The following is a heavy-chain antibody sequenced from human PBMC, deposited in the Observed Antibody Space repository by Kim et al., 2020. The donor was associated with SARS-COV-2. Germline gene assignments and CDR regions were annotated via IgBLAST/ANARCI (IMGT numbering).Heavy chain of an antibody. CDR3: AKQSSGTPFDP. V-gene: IGHV3-30*18. J-gene: IGHJ5*02. Sequence: GGSLRLSCAASGFTFSSYGMHWVRQAPGKGLEWVAVISYDGSNKYYADSVKGRFTISRDNSKNTLYLQMNSLRAEDTAVYYCAKQSSGTPFDPWGQGTLVTVSS. CDR1: GFTFSSYG. D-gene: IGHD6-19*01. CDR2: ISYDGSNK.